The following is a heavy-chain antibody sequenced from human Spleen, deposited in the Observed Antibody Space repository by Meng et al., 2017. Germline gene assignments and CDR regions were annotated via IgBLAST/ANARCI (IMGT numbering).Heavy chain of an antibody. CDR1: GGSIRSRNHY. D-gene: IGHD3-3*01. V-gene: IGHV4-31*03. Sequence: VPLQESGPGLVKPSQTLSLPCTVSGGSIRSRNHYWSWVRQYPGKGLEWIGSIFYTGSAYYNPSLKSRVYISIDTSKNQFSLKLSSVTAADTAVYYCARQTKYDFWIIHWGQGTLVTVSS. J-gene: IGHJ4*02. CDR2: IFYTGSA. CDR3: ARQTKYDFWIIH.